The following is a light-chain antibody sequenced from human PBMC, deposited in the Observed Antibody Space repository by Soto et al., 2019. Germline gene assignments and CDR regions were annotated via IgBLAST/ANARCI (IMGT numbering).Light chain of an antibody. V-gene: IGLV2-14*01. CDR3: GSYTTSSNYV. CDR2: DVS. CDR1: SSDIDAYNY. J-gene: IGLJ1*01. Sequence: QSALTQPASVSGSPGQSITISCTGTSSDIDAYNYVSWYQQHPGKAPNLMIYDVSNRPSGISNRFSGSKSGNTASLTISGLQAEDEADYYCGSYTTSSNYVFGAETKVTVL.